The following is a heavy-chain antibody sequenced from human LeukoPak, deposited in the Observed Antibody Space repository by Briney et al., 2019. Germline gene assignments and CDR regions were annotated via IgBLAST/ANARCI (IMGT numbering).Heavy chain of an antibody. J-gene: IGHJ5*01. V-gene: IGHV4-39*01. CDR1: GGSITAGNHH. Sequence: SETLSLTCTVSGGSITAGNHHWGWIRQPPGKGLEWIGSVYYSGSIFSDTSHKSRVTISGDTSKNQFSLSLSSVTATDTAVYYCARLNPGYVTAPHDSWGQGMLVTVSS. CDR2: VYYSGSI. D-gene: IGHD3-16*01. CDR3: ARLNPGYVTAPHDS.